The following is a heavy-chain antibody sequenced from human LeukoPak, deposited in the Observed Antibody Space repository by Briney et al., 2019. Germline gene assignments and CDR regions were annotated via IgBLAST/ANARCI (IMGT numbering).Heavy chain of an antibody. CDR1: GFTFSSYG. J-gene: IGHJ4*02. D-gene: IGHD2-21*02. Sequence: GGSLRLSCAASGFTFSSYGVHWVRQAPGKGLEWVAVISYDGSNKYYADSVKGRFTISRDNSKSTLYLQMNSLRAEDTAVYYCAKDRVTRFDYWGQGTLVTVSS. CDR3: AKDRVTRFDY. V-gene: IGHV3-30*18. CDR2: ISYDGSNK.